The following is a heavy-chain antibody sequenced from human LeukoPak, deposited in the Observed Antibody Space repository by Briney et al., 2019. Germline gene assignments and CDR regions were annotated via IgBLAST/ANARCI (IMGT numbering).Heavy chain of an antibody. CDR2: ISSSGSTI. CDR1: GFTFSSYE. V-gene: IGHV3-48*03. J-gene: IGHJ5*02. CDR3: AKDSKVAAGKNH. Sequence: PGGSLRLSCAASGFTFSSYEMNWVRQAPGKGLEWVSYISSSGSTIYYADSVKGRFTISRDNSKNTLYLQMNSLRAEDTAVYYCAKDSKVAAGKNHWGQGTLVTVSS. D-gene: IGHD6-13*01.